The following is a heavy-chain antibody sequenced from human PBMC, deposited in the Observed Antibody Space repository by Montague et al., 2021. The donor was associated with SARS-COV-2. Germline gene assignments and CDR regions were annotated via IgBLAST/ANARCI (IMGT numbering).Heavy chain of an antibody. J-gene: IGHJ5*02. CDR2: IYYSGST. V-gene: IGHV4-31*11. Sequence: TLSLTCAVYGGSFNDYQWSWIRQHPGKGLEWIGYIYYSGSTYYNPSLKSRVTISVDTSKNQFSLKLSSVTAADAAVYYCARATRSIVVLNWFDPWGQGTLVTVSS. CDR1: GGSFNDYQ. D-gene: IGHD3-22*01. CDR3: ARATRSIVVLNWFDP.